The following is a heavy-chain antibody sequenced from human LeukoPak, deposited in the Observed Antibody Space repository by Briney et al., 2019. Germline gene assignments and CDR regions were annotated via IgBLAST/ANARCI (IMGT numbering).Heavy chain of an antibody. CDR2: IYTSGST. V-gene: IGHV4-61*02. CDR3: AREGQTATTDNWFDP. J-gene: IGHJ5*02. D-gene: IGHD4-17*01. Sequence: PSQTLSLTCTVSGNSISSGDNYWSWIRQPAGKGLEWIGRIYTSGSTNYNPSLKSRVTISVDTSKNQFSLKLSSVTAADTAVYYCAREGQTATTDNWFDPWGQGTLVTVSS. CDR1: GNSISSGDNY.